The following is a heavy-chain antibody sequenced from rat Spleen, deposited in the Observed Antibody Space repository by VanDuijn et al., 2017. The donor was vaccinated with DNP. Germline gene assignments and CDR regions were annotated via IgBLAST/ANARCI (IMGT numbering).Heavy chain of an antibody. Sequence: EVQLVESGGGLVQPGRSLKLSCAASGFTFSNYDMAWVRQAPTKGLEWVAYISTRGGSTYYRDSVKGRFTISRDNAKSTLYLQMDSLRSEDTATYYCARQELRRLYWFAYWGQGTLVTVSS. CDR2: ISTRGGST. CDR3: ARQELRRLYWFAY. J-gene: IGHJ3*01. D-gene: IGHD1-11*01. V-gene: IGHV5S23*01. CDR1: GFTFSNYD.